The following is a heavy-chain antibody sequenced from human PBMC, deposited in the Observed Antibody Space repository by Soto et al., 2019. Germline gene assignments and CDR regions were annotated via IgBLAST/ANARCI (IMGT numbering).Heavy chain of an antibody. J-gene: IGHJ4*02. CDR1: GFTFSSYG. Sequence: ESGGGVVQPGRSLRLSCAASGFTFSSYGMHWVRQAPGKGLEWVAVIWYDGSHKYYADSVKGRFTISRDNSKNTLYLQMNSLRAEDTAVYYCARDYCSSSGGCDYWGQGTLVTVSS. CDR3: ARDYCSSSGGCDY. V-gene: IGHV3-33*01. D-gene: IGHD6-6*01. CDR2: IWYDGSHK.